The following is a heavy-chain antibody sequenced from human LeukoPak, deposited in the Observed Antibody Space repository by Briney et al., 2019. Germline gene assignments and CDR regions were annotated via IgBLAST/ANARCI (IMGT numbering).Heavy chain of an antibody. J-gene: IGHJ4*02. V-gene: IGHV3-11*04. Sequence: GGSLRLSCAASGFTFSDYYMSWIRQAPGKGLEWVSYISSSGSTIYYADSVKGRFTISRDNAKNSLYLQMNSLRVEDTAMYYCARRPNGDYPPDYWGQGTLVTVSS. D-gene: IGHD4-17*01. CDR2: ISSSGSTI. CDR1: GFTFSDYY. CDR3: ARRPNGDYPPDY.